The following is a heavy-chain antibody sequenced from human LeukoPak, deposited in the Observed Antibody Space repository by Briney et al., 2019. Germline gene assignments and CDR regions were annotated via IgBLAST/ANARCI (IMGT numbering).Heavy chain of an antibody. V-gene: IGHV3-7*01. J-gene: IGHJ4*02. D-gene: IGHD3-3*01. CDR1: GSTFDTYW. CDR2: IKQDGTEK. Sequence: PGGSLRLSCVVSGSTFDTYWMSWVRQAPGKGLEWVANIKQDGTEKYYVGSVRGRFTISRDNAKNSLYLQMNSLRVEDTAVYYCATQYDFWSGYYFDHWGQGNLVTVSS. CDR3: ATQYDFWSGYYFDH.